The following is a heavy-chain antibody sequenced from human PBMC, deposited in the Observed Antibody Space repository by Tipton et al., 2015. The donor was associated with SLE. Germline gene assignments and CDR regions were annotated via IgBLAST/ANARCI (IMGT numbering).Heavy chain of an antibody. Sequence: SLRLSCASSGFTLSSQWVNWVRQSPGKGLEWVAIIKQDGSDKKYVDSVKGRFTISRDNTKDSVYLQMNSLRAEDTGLYYCASGAGWLIDYWGQGTLVTVSS. CDR2: IKQDGSDK. V-gene: IGHV3-7*01. D-gene: IGHD6-19*01. CDR1: GFTLSSQW. CDR3: ASGAGWLIDY. J-gene: IGHJ4*02.